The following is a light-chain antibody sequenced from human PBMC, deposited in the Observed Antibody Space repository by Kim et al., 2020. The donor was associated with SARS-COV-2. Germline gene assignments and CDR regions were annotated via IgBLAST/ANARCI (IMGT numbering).Light chain of an antibody. CDR3: QSYDSSNWV. CDR1: SSNIGSNT. V-gene: IGLV1-44*01. J-gene: IGLJ3*02. Sequence: ELTQPPSASGTPGQRVTISCSGSSSNIGSNTVNWYQQLPGTAPKLLIYSNNQRPSGVPDRFSGSIDSSSNSASLTISGLKTEDEADYYCQSYDSSNWV. CDR2: SNN.